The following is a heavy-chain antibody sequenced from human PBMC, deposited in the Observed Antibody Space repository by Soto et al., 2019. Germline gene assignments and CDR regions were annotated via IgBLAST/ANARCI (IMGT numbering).Heavy chain of an antibody. CDR2: INSDGSRT. J-gene: IGHJ6*02. Sequence: GGSLRLSCSASGFNFSRYWTHWVRQVPGRGLVWVSHINSDGSRTTYADSVKGRFTISRDNAKNTLYLQMNSLRAGDTAVYYCARDLSSCSSARCYSYYYGMDVWGQGTTVTVSS. CDR1: GFNFSRYW. V-gene: IGHV3-74*01. D-gene: IGHD2-2*01. CDR3: ARDLSSCSSARCYSYYYGMDV.